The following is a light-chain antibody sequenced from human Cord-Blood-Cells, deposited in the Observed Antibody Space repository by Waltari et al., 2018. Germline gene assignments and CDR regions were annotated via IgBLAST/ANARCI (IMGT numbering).Light chain of an antibody. J-gene: IGLJ3*02. V-gene: IGLV2-14*01. CDR2: DVS. Sequence: QSALTQPASVSGSPGQSITISCTGTSSDVGGYNYVSWYQQHPGKAPKLMIYDVSKRPAGVSTRFPGSKSGNTASLTISGLQAEDEADYYCSSYTSSSTLVFGGGTKLTVL. CDR3: SSYTSSSTLV. CDR1: SSDVGGYNY.